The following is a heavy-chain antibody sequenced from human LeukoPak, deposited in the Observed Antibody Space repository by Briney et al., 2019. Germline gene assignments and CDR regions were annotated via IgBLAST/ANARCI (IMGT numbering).Heavy chain of an antibody. CDR1: GGSFSGYY. J-gene: IGHJ4*02. CDR3: ARAPGAALD. CDR2: INHRGST. V-gene: IGHV4-34*01. D-gene: IGHD2-15*01. Sequence: PSETLSLTCAAYGGSFSGYYWSWIRQPPGKGLEWIGEINHRGSTNYNPSLKSRVTVSLDTSKNQFSLKLSSVTAADTAVYYCARAPGAALDWGQGTLVTVSS.